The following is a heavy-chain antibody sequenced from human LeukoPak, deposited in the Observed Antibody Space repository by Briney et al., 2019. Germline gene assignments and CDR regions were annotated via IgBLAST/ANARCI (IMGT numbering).Heavy chain of an antibody. Sequence: PGGSLRLSCAASGFTFSSYSMNWVRQAPGKGLEWVSAFSGSGGSTYYADSVKGRFTISRDNSKNTLYLQMNSLGAGDTAVYYCATSGLSRFGFWGQGTLVTVSS. D-gene: IGHD2/OR15-2a*01. CDR1: GFTFSSYS. V-gene: IGHV3-23*01. J-gene: IGHJ4*02. CDR3: ATSGLSRFGF. CDR2: FSGSGGST.